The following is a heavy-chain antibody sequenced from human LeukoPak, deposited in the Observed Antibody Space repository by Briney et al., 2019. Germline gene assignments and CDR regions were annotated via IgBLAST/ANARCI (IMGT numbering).Heavy chain of an antibody. V-gene: IGHV6-1*01. D-gene: IGHD3-3*01. Sequence: SQTLSLTCAISGDSFSSNSAAWNWIRQSPSRGLEWLGRTYYKSKWYDDFAVSVKSRITINSDTSKNQFSLQLNSVTPEDTAVYYCARDSDFWSGSAYYFDYWGQGTLVTVSS. CDR3: ARDSDFWSGSAYYFDY. J-gene: IGHJ4*02. CDR2: TYYKSKWYD. CDR1: GDSFSSNSAA.